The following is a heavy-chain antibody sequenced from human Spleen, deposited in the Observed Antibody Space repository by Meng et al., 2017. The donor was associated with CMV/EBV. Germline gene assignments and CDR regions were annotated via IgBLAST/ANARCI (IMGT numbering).Heavy chain of an antibody. D-gene: IGHD1-14*01. CDR3: AYRGTSGPYGMDV. V-gene: IGHV3-49*04. Sequence: GGSLRLSCTGSGFTFADYGISWVRQAPGKGLEWVGLIRTKVYDETTEYAASVKGRFTISRDYSKNIAYLQMNSLKSEDTAVYYCAYRGTSGPYGMDVWGQGTTVTVSS. CDR1: GFTFADYG. J-gene: IGHJ6*02. CDR2: IRTKVYDETT.